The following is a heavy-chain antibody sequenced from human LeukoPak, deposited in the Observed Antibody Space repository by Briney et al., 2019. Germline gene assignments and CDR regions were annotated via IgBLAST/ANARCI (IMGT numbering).Heavy chain of an antibody. CDR1: GGSISSYY. J-gene: IGHJ6*02. Sequence: PSETLSLTCTVSGGSISSYYWSWIRQPPGKGLEWIGYIYYSGSTNYNPSLKGRVTMSVDTSKNQFSLKLSSVTAADTAVYYCARDLHGNHAPDYYYYGMDVWGQGTTVTVSS. CDR2: IYYSGST. D-gene: IGHD1-14*01. V-gene: IGHV4-59*12. CDR3: ARDLHGNHAPDYYYYGMDV.